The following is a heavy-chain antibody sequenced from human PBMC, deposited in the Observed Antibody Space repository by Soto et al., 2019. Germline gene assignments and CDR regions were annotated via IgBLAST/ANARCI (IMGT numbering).Heavy chain of an antibody. Sequence: GGSLRLSCSASGFTFSSYAMHWVRQAPGKGLEYVSAISSNGGSTYYADSVKGRFTISRDNSKNTLYLQMSSLRAEDTAVYYCWAYCRSTSCYTGRVYSNYDYYYYGMDVWGQGTTVTVSS. CDR1: GFTFSSYA. V-gene: IGHV3-64D*06. CDR2: ISSNGGST. D-gene: IGHD2-2*02. CDR3: WAYCRSTSCYTGRVYSNYDYYYYGMDV. J-gene: IGHJ6*02.